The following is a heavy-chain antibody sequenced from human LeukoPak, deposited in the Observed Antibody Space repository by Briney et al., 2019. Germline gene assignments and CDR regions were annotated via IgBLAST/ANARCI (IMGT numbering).Heavy chain of an antibody. Sequence: PGGSRRLSCAASGFTFTTYWMSWVRQAPGKGLEWVANIKQDGTEKYYVDSVKGRFTISRDNAKNSLYLQMNSLRAEDTALYYCASGGIYYGAAFDFWGQGSLVTVSS. V-gene: IGHV3-7*03. D-gene: IGHD1-26*01. CDR1: GFTFTTYW. CDR2: IKQDGTEK. CDR3: ASGGIYYGAAFDF. J-gene: IGHJ4*02.